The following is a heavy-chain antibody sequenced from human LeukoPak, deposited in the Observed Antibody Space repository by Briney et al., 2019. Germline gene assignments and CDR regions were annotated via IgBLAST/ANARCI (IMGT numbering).Heavy chain of an antibody. CDR3: ARSSGSRYYIDY. J-gene: IGHJ4*02. CDR1: SGCISTYY. CDR2: ILYTGST. Sequence: SETLSLTCTVSSGCISTYYWSWVRQPPPKGLQWIGYILYTGSTNYNPSLKSRVTMSVDASKNQFSLKLSSVTAADTAVYYCARSSGSRYYIDYWGQGTLVAVSS. D-gene: IGHD1-26*01. V-gene: IGHV4-59*01.